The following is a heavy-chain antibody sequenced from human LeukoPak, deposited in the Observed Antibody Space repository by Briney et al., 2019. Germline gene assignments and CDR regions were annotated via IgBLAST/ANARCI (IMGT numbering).Heavy chain of an antibody. CDR3: ARARGGYDYYFDF. D-gene: IGHD5-12*01. Sequence: PGGSLRLSCAASGFSAGTYSMNWVRQAPGKGLEWVSSISSASAYTYYADSLKGRFTISRDNAKNSLYLEMNSLRAEDTAIYYCARARGGYDYYFDFWRQGTLVTVSS. CDR2: ISSASAYT. V-gene: IGHV3-21*01. J-gene: IGHJ4*02. CDR1: GFSAGTYS.